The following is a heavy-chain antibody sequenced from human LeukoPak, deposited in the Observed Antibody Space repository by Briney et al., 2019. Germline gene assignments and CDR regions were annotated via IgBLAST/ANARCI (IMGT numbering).Heavy chain of an antibody. CDR2: ISYDGSNK. CDR3: AKTNMVRGVTGYYFDY. J-gene: IGHJ4*02. Sequence: HSGRSLRLSCAASGFTFSSYGMHGVRQAPAKGLEWVAVISYDGSNKYYANSVKGRFTISRDNSKNTLYLQMNSLRAEDTAVYYCAKTNMVRGVTGYYFDYWGQGTLVTVSS. V-gene: IGHV3-30*18. CDR1: GFTFSSYG. D-gene: IGHD3-10*01.